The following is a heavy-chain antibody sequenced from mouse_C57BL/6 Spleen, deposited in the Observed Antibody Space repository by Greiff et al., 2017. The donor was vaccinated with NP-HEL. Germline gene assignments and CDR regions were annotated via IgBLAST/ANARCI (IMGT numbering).Heavy chain of an antibody. V-gene: IGHV1-53*01. Sequence: QVQLQQPGTELVKPGASVKLSCKASGYTFTSYWMHWVKQRPGQGLEWIGNINPSNGGTKYNEKFKSKATLTVDKSSNTAHMQLSSLTSDDSAVYYCARWGYYYAMDYWGQGTSVTVSS. J-gene: IGHJ4*01. CDR2: INPSNGGT. CDR3: ARWGYYYAMDY. CDR1: GYTFTSYW.